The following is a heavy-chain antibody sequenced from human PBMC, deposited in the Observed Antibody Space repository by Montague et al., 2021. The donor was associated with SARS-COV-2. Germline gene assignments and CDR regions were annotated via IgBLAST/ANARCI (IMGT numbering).Heavy chain of an antibody. CDR1: GDSMRSSY. CDR3: ARSVVGGTYRHTRWFDP. V-gene: IGHV4-59*13. CDR2: TYYSGVA. D-gene: IGHD3-16*02. J-gene: IGHJ5*02. Sequence: SETLSLTCTVSGDSMRSSYWNWIRQPPGKGLEYIGYTYYSGVANYNPSLRSRVTISLDTSKNQFSLNLRSVTAADTAVYYCARSVVGGTYRHTRWFDPWGQGTLVTASS.